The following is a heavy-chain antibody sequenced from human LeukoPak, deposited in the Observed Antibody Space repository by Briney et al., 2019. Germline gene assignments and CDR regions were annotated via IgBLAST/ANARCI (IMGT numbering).Heavy chain of an antibody. V-gene: IGHV3-74*01. CDR3: AKGPRFLEWPAPPDY. J-gene: IGHJ4*02. CDR2: INSDGSTT. D-gene: IGHD3-3*01. Sequence: PGGSLRLSCAASGFTFSSYWMHWVRQAPGKGLVWVSRINSDGSTTNYADSVKGRFTISRDNAKNTLYLQMNSLRAEDTAVYYCAKGPRFLEWPAPPDYWGQGTLVTVSS. CDR1: GFTFSSYW.